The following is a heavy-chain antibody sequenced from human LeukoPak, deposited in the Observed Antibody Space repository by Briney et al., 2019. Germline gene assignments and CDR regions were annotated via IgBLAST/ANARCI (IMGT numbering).Heavy chain of an antibody. D-gene: IGHD5-24*01. V-gene: IGHV4-59*08. CDR2: IFYSGST. J-gene: IGHJ4*02. Sequence: SPSETLSLTCTVSGGSLSSYHWSWIRQPPGKGLEWIGYIFYSGSTNYNPSLKSRVTLSVDTSKNQFSLKLGSVTAADTAVYYCARQDGYNSGFDYWGQGTLVTVSS. CDR1: GGSLSSYH. CDR3: ARQDGYNSGFDY.